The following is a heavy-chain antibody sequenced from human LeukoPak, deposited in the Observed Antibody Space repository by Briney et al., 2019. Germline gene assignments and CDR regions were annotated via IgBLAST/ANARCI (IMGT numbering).Heavy chain of an antibody. CDR2: IYYTGST. Sequence: SETLSLTRTVSGDSISSYYWSWIRQPPGKGLEYIGYIYYTGSTNYNPSLKSRVTISVDTSKNQFSLKLSSVTAADTAVYYCARGLGYYDILTGYYPSVAFDIWGQGTMVTVSS. D-gene: IGHD3-9*01. V-gene: IGHV4-59*12. J-gene: IGHJ3*02. CDR3: ARGLGYYDILTGYYPSVAFDI. CDR1: GDSISSYY.